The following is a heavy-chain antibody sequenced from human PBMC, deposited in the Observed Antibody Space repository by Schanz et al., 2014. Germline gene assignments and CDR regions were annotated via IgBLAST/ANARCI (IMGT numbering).Heavy chain of an antibody. CDR2: ISASGGST. D-gene: IGHD2-15*01. V-gene: IGHV3-23*04. CDR1: GFTFSSYA. J-gene: IGHJ4*02. Sequence: VQLVESGGGVVQPGRSLRLSCAASGFTFSSYAMHWVRQAPGKGLEWVSTISASGGSTYYADSVKGRFTISRDNSKNTLYLQMNTLRAEDTAVYYCARDRGYCSGGSCLTFDYWGQGTLVTVSS. CDR3: ARDRGYCSGGSCLTFDY.